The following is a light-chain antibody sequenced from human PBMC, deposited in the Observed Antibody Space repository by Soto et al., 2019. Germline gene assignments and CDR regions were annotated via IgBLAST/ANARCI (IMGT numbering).Light chain of an antibody. CDR2: DAS. J-gene: IGKJ2*01. V-gene: IGKV3-11*01. CDR3: QHRSDWPHT. Sequence: EIVLTQSPATLSLSPGDRVSLSCRASQSVRTYLAWYQQKRGQAPRLLIYDASTRATGIPPRFSGRGSGTDFTLTISSLEPEDFAVYYCQHRSDWPHTFGQGTRLEIK. CDR1: QSVRTY.